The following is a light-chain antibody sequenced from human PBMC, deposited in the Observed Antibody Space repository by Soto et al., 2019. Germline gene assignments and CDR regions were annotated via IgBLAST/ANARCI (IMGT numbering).Light chain of an antibody. J-gene: IGKJ5*01. Sequence: DIEMTQSPSSLSASVGDKVTITCRASQPISSYLNWYQQKPGKAPKLLIYAASSLQSGVPSRFSGSGSGTDFTLTISSLQPEDFATYYCQQANSFPITFGQGTRREIK. CDR2: AAS. CDR1: QPISSY. CDR3: QQANSFPIT. V-gene: IGKV1-12*01.